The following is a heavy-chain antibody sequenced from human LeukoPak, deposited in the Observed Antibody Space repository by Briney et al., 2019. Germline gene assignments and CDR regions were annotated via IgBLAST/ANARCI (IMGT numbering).Heavy chain of an antibody. J-gene: IGHJ4*02. D-gene: IGHD6-19*01. CDR1: GFTFSGSA. CDR3: TRRAAVAGKDY. Sequence: GGSLKLSCAASGFTFSGSAMHWVRQASGKGLEWVGRIRSKANSYATAYAASVKGRFTISRDDSKNTAYLQMNSLKTEDTAVYYCTRRAAVAGKDYWGQGTLVTVSS. CDR2: IRSKANSYAT. V-gene: IGHV3-73*01.